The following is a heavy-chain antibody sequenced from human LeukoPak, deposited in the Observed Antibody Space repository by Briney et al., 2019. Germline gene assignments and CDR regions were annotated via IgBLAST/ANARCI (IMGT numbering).Heavy chain of an antibody. CDR1: GFTFSTSW. Sequence: GGSLRLSCAASGFTFSTSWMSWVRQAPGKRLEWVANIQQDGSAKYYVDSVKGRFTISRDNAKNSLYLQMNSLRAEDTAVYYCARYGSGSYSYYYYGMDVWGQGTTVTVSS. D-gene: IGHD3-10*01. CDR3: ARYGSGSYSYYYYGMDV. J-gene: IGHJ6*02. CDR2: IQQDGSAK. V-gene: IGHV3-7*01.